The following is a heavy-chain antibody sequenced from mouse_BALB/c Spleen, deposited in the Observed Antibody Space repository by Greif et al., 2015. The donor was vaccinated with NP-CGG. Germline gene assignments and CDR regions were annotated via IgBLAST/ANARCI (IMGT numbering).Heavy chain of an antibody. D-gene: IGHD2-4*01. J-gene: IGHJ3*01. CDR3: TRGKMITT. V-gene: IGHV1-15*01. CDR1: GYTFTDYE. CDR2: IDPETGGT. Sequence: QVQLQQSGAELVRPGASVTLSCKASGYTFTDYEMHWVKQTPVHGLEWIGAIDPETGGTAYNQKFKGKATLTADKSSSTAYMELRSLTSEDSAVYYCTRGKMITTWGQGTPVTVSA.